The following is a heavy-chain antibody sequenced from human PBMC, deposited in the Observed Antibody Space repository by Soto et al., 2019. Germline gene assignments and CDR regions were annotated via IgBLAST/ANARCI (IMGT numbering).Heavy chain of an antibody. V-gene: IGHV1-2*04. J-gene: IGHJ6*02. CDR1: GYTFTGYY. CDR2: INPNSGGT. D-gene: IGHD2-15*01. CDR3: ARADCSGGSCYYYGMDV. Sequence: QVQLVQSGAEVKKPGASVKVSCKASGYTFTGYYMHWVRQAPGQGLEWMGWINPNSGGTNYAQKFQGCVTMTRDTSISTADMELSRLRSDDTAVYYCARADCSGGSCYYYGMDVWGQGTTVTVSS.